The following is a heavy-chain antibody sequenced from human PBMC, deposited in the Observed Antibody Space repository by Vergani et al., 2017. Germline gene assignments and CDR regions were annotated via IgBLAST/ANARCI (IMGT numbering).Heavy chain of an antibody. D-gene: IGHD3-3*01. CDR2: ISSSGSTI. Sequence: EVQLVESGGGLVKPGGSLRLSCAASGFTFRSYEMNWVRQAPGKGLEWVSYISSSGSTIYYADSVKGRFTISRDNAKNSLYLQMNSLRAEDTAVYYCARASITIKQNWFDPWGQGTLVTVSS. V-gene: IGHV3-48*03. J-gene: IGHJ5*02. CDR3: ARASITIKQNWFDP. CDR1: GFTFRSYE.